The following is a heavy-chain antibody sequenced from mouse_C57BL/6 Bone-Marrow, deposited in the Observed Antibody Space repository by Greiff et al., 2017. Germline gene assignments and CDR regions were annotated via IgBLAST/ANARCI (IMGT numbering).Heavy chain of an antibody. Sequence: QVQLLQPGAELVQPGASVKMSCKASGYTFTRYWITWVQQSPGQGLEWIEDIYPGSGSTYCTEKFKSPATLTVDTSSSTAYMQLISLTSEDSSVYYCASMITCAGFDYWGKGTTLTVSS. V-gene: IGHV1-55*01. J-gene: IGHJ2*01. D-gene: IGHD2-4*01. CDR2: IYPGSGST. CDR3: ASMITCAGFDY. CDR1: GYTFTRYW.